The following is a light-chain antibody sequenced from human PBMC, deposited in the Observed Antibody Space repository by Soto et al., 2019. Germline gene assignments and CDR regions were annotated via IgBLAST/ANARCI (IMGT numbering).Light chain of an antibody. CDR1: NTDIGVYDY. Sequence: QSALTQPASVSGSPGQSITISCTGTNTDIGVYDYVSWYQQHPGKAPKVIIYEVTNWPSGASNRFSGSKSGDTASLTISGLQSEDEADYYCSSYTTSATLVFGGGTKLTVL. CDR3: SSYTTSATLV. V-gene: IGLV2-14*01. CDR2: EVT. J-gene: IGLJ3*02.